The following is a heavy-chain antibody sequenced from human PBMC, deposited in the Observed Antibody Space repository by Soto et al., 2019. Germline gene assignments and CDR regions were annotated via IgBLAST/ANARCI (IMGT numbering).Heavy chain of an antibody. CDR3: ARGGGWVGEASFDS. CDR2: INAGNGRE. J-gene: IGHJ4*02. D-gene: IGHD3-10*01. CDR1: GYTFTSYT. V-gene: IGHV1-3*01. Sequence: QVQLEQSGAEVKKPGASVKVSCKTSGYTFTSYTLHWVRQAPGQGLEWMGWINAGNGREKYSQRFQDRVSLSTDKSATPPYMELRSPRSEDTAVYFCARGGGWVGEASFDSWGQGTQVTVSS.